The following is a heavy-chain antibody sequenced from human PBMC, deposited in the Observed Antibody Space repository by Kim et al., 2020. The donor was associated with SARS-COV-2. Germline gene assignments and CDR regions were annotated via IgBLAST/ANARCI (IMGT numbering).Heavy chain of an antibody. Sequence: GGSLRLSCGVSGFTFSDFWMSWVRQAPGKGLEWVANIKQDGSETYYVASVKGRFTISRDNAKNSLYLQMNNLATEDTAVYYCARDLPLYDILTGKPFDYWGQGNLVTVSS. D-gene: IGHD3-9*01. CDR3: ARDLPLYDILTGKPFDY. V-gene: IGHV3-7*01. CDR2: IKQDGSET. CDR1: GFTFSDFW. J-gene: IGHJ4*02.